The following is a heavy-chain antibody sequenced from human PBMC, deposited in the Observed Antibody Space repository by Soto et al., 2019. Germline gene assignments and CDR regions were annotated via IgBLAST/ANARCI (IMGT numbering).Heavy chain of an antibody. D-gene: IGHD4-17*01. CDR3: ARGSPDYGDYTGRFDP. J-gene: IGHJ5*02. CDR2: IYYSGST. CDR1: GGSISSGGYY. Sequence: PSEILSLTCTVSGGSISSGGYYWSWIRQHPGKGLEWIGYIYYSGSTYYNPSLKSRVTISVDTSKNQFSLKLSSVTAADTAVYYCARGSPDYGDYTGRFDPWGQGTLVTVSS. V-gene: IGHV4-31*03.